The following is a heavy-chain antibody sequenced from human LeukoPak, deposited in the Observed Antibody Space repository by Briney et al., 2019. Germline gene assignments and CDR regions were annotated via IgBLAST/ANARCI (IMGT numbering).Heavy chain of an antibody. Sequence: ASVKVSCKASGYTLTVYYIHWVRQAPGQGFQWMGVIDPSDGSTTYTQTFQGRVTMTRDTSTSTVYMELNSLKSQDTAVYFCARRYYFDYWGQGTLVTVSS. J-gene: IGHJ4*02. CDR2: IDPSDGST. CDR3: ARRYYFDY. CDR1: GYTLTVYY. V-gene: IGHV1-46*01.